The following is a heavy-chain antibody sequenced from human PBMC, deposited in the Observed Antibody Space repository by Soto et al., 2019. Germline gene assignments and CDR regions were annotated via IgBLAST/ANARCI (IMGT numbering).Heavy chain of an antibody. D-gene: IGHD1-1*01. CDR3: AREEYNHNGRDV. CDR1: GVSINTGDYY. V-gene: IGHV4-31*03. J-gene: IGHJ6*02. CDR2: IYYSGSS. Sequence: QVQLQESGPGLVKPSQTLSLTCSVSGVSINTGDYYWSWIRQHPGKGQEWIGYIYYSGSSYYNPSLKRRVTISLDTSKNQFSLKLTSVTAADTAVYYCAREEYNHNGRDVWGQGTTVTVSS.